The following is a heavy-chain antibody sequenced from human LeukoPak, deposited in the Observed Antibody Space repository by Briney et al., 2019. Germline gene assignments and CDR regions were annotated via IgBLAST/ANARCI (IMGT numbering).Heavy chain of an antibody. D-gene: IGHD3-10*01. J-gene: IGHJ5*02. CDR1: GGSISSYY. CDR3: ARGGFGELLGWFDP. V-gene: IGHV4-59*12. CDR2: IYYRGST. Sequence: SETLSLTCTVSGGSISSYYWSWIRQPPGKGLEWIGYIYYRGSTNYNPSLKSRVTISVDTSKNQFSLKLSSVTAADTAVYYCARGGFGELLGWFDPWGQGTLVTVSS.